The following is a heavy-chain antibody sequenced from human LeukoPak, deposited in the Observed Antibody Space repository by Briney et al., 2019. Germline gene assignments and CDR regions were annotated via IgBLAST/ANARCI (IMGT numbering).Heavy chain of an antibody. CDR1: GYTFTSYG. CDR3: ARDEARYSSGYYPNWFDP. J-gene: IGHJ5*02. V-gene: IGHV1-18*01. D-gene: IGHD3-22*01. Sequence: ASVKVSCKASGYTFTSYGISWVRQAPGQGLEWMRWISGYNGYTHYAHNLQGRVTITTDTSTSTAYMELRSLRSDDTVVYYCARDEARYSSGYYPNWFDPWGQGTLVTVSS. CDR2: ISGYNGYT.